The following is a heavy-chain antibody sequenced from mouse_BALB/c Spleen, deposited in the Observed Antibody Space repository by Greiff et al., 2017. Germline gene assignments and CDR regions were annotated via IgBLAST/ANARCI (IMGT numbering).Heavy chain of an antibody. D-gene: IGHD2-14*01. CDR1: GFSLTGYG. Sequence: QVHVKQSGPGLVAPSQSLSITCTVSGFSLTGYGVNWVRQPPGKGLEWLGMIWGDGSTDYNSALKSRLSISKDNSKSQVFLKMNSLQTDDTARYYCARSLYYRYGEGYFDVWGAGTTVTVSS. V-gene: IGHV2-6-7*01. CDR3: ARSLYYRYGEGYFDV. J-gene: IGHJ1*01. CDR2: IWGDGST.